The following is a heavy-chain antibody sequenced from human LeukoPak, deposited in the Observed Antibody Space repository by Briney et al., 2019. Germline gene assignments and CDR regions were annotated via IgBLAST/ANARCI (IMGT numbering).Heavy chain of an antibody. CDR2: IYYSGST. Sequence: SETLSLTCTVSGGSISSSSYYWGWISQPPGKGLEWIGNIYYSGSTYYNPSLKSRVTISVDTSKNQFSLKLSSVTAADTAVYYCARAIAAAWYFDYWGQGTLVTVSS. V-gene: IGHV4-39*01. CDR1: GGSISSSSYY. D-gene: IGHD6-13*01. CDR3: ARAIAAAWYFDY. J-gene: IGHJ4*02.